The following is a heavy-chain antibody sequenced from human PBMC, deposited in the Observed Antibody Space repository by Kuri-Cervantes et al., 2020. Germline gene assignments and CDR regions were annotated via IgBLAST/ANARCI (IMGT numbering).Heavy chain of an antibody. V-gene: IGHV1-2*04. D-gene: IGHD5-18*01. CDR1: GYTFTGYY. J-gene: IGHJ4*02. CDR2: INPNSGGT. CDR3: ARGGYSYGQGSQDFRFDY. Sequence: ASVKVSCKASGYTFTGYYMHWVRQAPGQGLEWMGWINPNSGGTNYAQKFQGWVTMTRDTSISTAYMELSRLRSDDTAVYYCARGGYSYGQGSQDFRFDYWGQGTLVTVSS.